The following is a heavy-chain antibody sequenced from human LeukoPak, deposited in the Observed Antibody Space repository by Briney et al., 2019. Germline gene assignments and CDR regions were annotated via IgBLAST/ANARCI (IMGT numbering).Heavy chain of an antibody. CDR2: ISAYNGNT. V-gene: IGHV1-18*01. J-gene: IGHJ5*02. CDR1: GYTFTTYG. Sequence: ASVKVSCKASGYTFTTYGINWVRQAPGQGLEWMGWISAYNGNTNYAQKLQGRVTMTTDTSTSTAYMELRSLRSDDTALYYCARDLVAVRPGWFDPWGQGTLVTVSS. CDR3: ARDLVAVRPGWFDP. D-gene: IGHD6-6*01.